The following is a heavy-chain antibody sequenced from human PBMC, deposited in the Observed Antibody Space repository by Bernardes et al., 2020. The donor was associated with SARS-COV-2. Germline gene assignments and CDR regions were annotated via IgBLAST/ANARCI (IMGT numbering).Heavy chain of an antibody. Sequence: GGSLRLSCAASGFTFSSYGMHWVRQAPGKGLEWVAVIWYDGSNKYYADSVKGRFTISRDNSKNTLYLQMNSLRAEDTAVYYCARGILGYYDSSGYFDYWGQGTLVTVSS. D-gene: IGHD3-22*01. CDR2: IWYDGSNK. V-gene: IGHV3-33*01. CDR3: ARGILGYYDSSGYFDY. CDR1: GFTFSSYG. J-gene: IGHJ4*02.